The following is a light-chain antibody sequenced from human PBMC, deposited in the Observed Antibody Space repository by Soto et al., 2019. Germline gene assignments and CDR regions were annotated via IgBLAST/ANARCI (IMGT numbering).Light chain of an antibody. Sequence: EIVLTQSPGTLSLSPGERATLSCRASQSFSSSYLAWYQQKPGQAPRLLIYGASSRAIGIPDRSSGSGSGTDFTLTISSLEPEDFAVYYCQHYGSALFTFGPGTKVDVK. CDR3: QHYGSALFT. CDR1: QSFSSSY. V-gene: IGKV3-20*01. CDR2: GAS. J-gene: IGKJ3*01.